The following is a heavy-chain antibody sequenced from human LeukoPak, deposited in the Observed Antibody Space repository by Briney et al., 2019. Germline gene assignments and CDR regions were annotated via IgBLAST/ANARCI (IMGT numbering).Heavy chain of an antibody. D-gene: IGHD3-10*01. CDR3: ARMVRERHSFDI. Sequence: SGTLSLTCAVSGGSISGTNWWSWVRQPPGKGLEWIAEINHSGNINYNPSLESRVTLSVDTSKHQFSLRLRSVTAADTAVYFCARMVRERHSFDIWGQGTGVTVSS. CDR1: GGSISGTNW. CDR2: INHSGNI. J-gene: IGHJ3*02. V-gene: IGHV4-4*02.